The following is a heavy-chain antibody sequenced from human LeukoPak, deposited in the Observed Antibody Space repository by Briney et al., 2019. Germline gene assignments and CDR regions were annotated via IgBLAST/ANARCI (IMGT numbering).Heavy chain of an antibody. CDR1: GFTSIAYA. J-gene: IGHJ3*01. CDR2: ISGGGVTT. D-gene: IGHD2-15*01. V-gene: IGHV3-23*01. Sequence: GGSLRLSCVGSGFTSIAYALTWARQAPGKGLEWVSAISGGGVTTYFADSVKGRFTISRDNSKTAVYLEMNSLRGEDTAVYYCEKDTALSDGSVGGFDLWGQGTMVTVSS. CDR3: EKDTALSDGSVGGFDL.